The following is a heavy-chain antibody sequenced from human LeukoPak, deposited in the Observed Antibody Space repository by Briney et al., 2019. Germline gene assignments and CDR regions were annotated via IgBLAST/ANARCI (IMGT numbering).Heavy chain of an antibody. Sequence: GGSLRLSCTASGFTFGDYAMSWFRQAPGKGLEWVGFIRSKAYGGTTEYAASVKGRFTISRDDSKSIAYLQMNSLKTEDTAVYYCTRAGGGDGYYYYYYMDVWGKGTTVTVSS. V-gene: IGHV3-49*03. D-gene: IGHD2-21*02. CDR3: TRAGGGDGYYYYYYMDV. CDR1: GFTFGDYA. J-gene: IGHJ6*03. CDR2: IRSKAYGGTT.